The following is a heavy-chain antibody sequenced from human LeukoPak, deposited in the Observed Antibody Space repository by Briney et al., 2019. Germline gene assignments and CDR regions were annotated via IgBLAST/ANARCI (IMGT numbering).Heavy chain of an antibody. J-gene: IGHJ5*02. CDR2: ISWNSGSI. CDR1: GFTFDDYA. CDR3: GKGGVS. D-gene: IGHD3-10*01. V-gene: IGHV3-9*01. Sequence: GRSLRLSCAASGFTFDDYAMHWVRQAPGKGLEWVSGISWNSGSIGYADSVKGRFTISRDNAKNSLYLQMNSLRAEDTALYYCGKGGVSWGQGTLVTVSS.